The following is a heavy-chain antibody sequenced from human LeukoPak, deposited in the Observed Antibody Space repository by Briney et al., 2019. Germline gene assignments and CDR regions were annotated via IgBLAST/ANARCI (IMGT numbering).Heavy chain of an antibody. V-gene: IGHV4-61*02. D-gene: IGHD3-10*01. CDR2: IYTSGST. CDR1: GGSISSGSYY. CDR3: ARQRVSYFDY. Sequence: SQTLSLTCTVSGGSISSGSYYWSSVRQPAGKGLEWIGRIYTSGSTNYNPSLKIRVTISVDTSKNQFSLKLTSVTAADTAVSYCARQRVSYFDYWGQGTLVTVSS. J-gene: IGHJ4*02.